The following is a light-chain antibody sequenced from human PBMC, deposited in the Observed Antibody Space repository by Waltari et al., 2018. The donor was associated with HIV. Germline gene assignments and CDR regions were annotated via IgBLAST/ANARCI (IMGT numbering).Light chain of an antibody. J-gene: IGKJ4*01. CDR1: QSISSY. Sequence: DIKLTQFPSFLFASVGEELTITCRASQSISSYLAWYQQKPGKAPKLLIYTASTLQSGVPSRFSGSGSGTEFTLTISSLQPEDFATYYCQQLNSYPLTFGGGTKVEIK. V-gene: IGKV1-9*01. CDR3: QQLNSYPLT. CDR2: TAS.